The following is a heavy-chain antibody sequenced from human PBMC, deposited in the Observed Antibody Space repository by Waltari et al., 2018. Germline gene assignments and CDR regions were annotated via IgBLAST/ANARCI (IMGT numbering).Heavy chain of an antibody. J-gene: IGHJ4*02. D-gene: IGHD3-3*01. V-gene: IGHV1-69*13. CDR2: VIPIVGTA. Sequence: QVQLVQSGAEVKKPGSSVKVSCKASGGTFSSYAISWVRQAPGQGLEWMGGVIPIVGTANYAPKFQGRVTITADESTSTSYMELSSLRSEDTAVYYCARERFIGNYDFWSGYYAFDYWGQGTLVTVSS. CDR3: ARERFIGNYDFWSGYYAFDY. CDR1: GGTFSSYA.